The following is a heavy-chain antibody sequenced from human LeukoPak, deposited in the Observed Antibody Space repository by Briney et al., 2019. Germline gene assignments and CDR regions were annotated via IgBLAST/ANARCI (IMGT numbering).Heavy chain of an antibody. CDR2: INHNGNAN. Sequence: GGSLRLSCAASGFTFTTYWMNWARQAPGKGLEWVASINHNGNANYYVDSVKGRFTISRDNAKNSLYLQMSNLRAEDTAVYFCARGGGLDVWGQGATVTVSS. V-gene: IGHV3-7*03. J-gene: IGHJ6*02. D-gene: IGHD3-16*01. CDR3: ARGGGLDV. CDR1: GFTFTTYW.